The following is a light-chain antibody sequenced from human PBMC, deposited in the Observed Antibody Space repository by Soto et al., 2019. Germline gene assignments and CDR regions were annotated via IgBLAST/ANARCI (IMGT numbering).Light chain of an antibody. CDR3: QSYDNGLSVYV. CDR2: ADN. CDR1: SSNVGPGDA. J-gene: IGLJ1*01. V-gene: IGLV1-40*01. Sequence: QSVLTQPTSVSGAPGQRVTISCAGASSNVGPGDAVHWYQHLPGTAPKLLIYADNNRPSGVPDRFSASKSGTSASLAITGLQAEDEGDYYCQSYDNGLSVYVFGTGTKVTVL.